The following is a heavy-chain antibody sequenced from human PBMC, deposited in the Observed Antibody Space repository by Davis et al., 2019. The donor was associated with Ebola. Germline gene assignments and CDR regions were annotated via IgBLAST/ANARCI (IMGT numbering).Heavy chain of an antibody. D-gene: IGHD6-13*01. V-gene: IGHV3-7*01. CDR1: GFTFSSYW. J-gene: IGHJ6*02. CDR3: ARDGSYSSSWYYYGMDV. Sequence: GESLKISCAASGFTFSSYWMSWVRQAPGKGLEWVANIKQDGSEKYYVDSVKGRFTTSRDNAKNSLYLQMNSLRAEDTAVYYCARDGSYSSSWYYYGMDVWGQGTTVTVSS. CDR2: IKQDGSEK.